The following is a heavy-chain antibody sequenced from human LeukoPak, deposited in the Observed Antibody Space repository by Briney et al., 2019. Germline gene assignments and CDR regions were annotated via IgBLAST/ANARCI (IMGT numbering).Heavy chain of an antibody. CDR3: ARARGVRGVNTYNWFDP. D-gene: IGHD3-10*01. CDR2: MNPNSGNT. J-gene: IGHJ5*02. V-gene: IGHV1-8*01. CDR1: GYTFTSYD. Sequence: SVKVSCKASGYTFTSYDINWVRQATGQGLEWMGWMNPNSGNTGYAQKFQGRVTMTRNTSISTAYMELSSLRSEDTAVYYCARARGVRGVNTYNWFDPWGQGTLVTVSS.